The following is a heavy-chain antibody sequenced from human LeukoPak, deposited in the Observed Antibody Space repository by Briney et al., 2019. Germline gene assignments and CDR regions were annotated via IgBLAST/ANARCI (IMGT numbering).Heavy chain of an antibody. CDR1: GGSFSGYY. CDR3: ARGEYSSSSWFDP. Sequence: RPSETLSPTCAVYGGSFSGYYWSWIRQPPGKGLEWIGEINHSGSTNYNPSLKSRVTISVDTSKNQFSLKLSSVTAADTAVYYCARGEYSSSSWFDPWGQGTLVTVSS. V-gene: IGHV4-34*01. CDR2: INHSGST. D-gene: IGHD6-6*01. J-gene: IGHJ5*02.